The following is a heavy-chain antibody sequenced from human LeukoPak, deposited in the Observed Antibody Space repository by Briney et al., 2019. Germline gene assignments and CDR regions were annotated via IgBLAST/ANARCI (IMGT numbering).Heavy chain of an antibody. CDR2: IYTSGST. V-gene: IGHV4-61*02. Sequence: SQTLSLTCTVSGGSISSGSYYWSWIRQPAGKGLEWIGRIYTSGSTNYNPSLKSRVTLSVDTSKNQFSLKLSSVTAADTAVYYCASNDILTGYSWDDAFDIWGQGTMVTVSS. J-gene: IGHJ3*02. CDR3: ASNDILTGYSWDDAFDI. D-gene: IGHD3-9*01. CDR1: GGSISSGSYY.